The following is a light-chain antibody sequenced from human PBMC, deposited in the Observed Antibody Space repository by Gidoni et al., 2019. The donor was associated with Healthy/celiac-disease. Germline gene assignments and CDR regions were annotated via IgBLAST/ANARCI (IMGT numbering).Light chain of an antibody. V-gene: IGLV1-44*01. CDR1: SSNIGSNT. J-gene: IGLJ2*01. Sequence: QSVLTQPPSASGTPGQRFTIACSGSSSNIGSNTVNWYQQLPGTAPKPPIYSNNQRPSGVPDRFSGSKSGTSASLAISGLQSEDEADYYCAAWDDSLNGLVFGGGTKLTVL. CDR2: SNN. CDR3: AAWDDSLNGLV.